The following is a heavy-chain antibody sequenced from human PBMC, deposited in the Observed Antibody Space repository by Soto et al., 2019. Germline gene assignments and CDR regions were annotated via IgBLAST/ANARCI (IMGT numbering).Heavy chain of an antibody. D-gene: IGHD5-12*01. J-gene: IGHJ4*02. CDR3: ARVRYSGYDSDFDY. Sequence: SETLSLTCAVYGGSFSGYYWSWIRQPPGKGLEWIGDIYHSGSTNYNPSLKSRVTISVDTSKNQFSLKLSSVTAADTAVYYCARVRYSGYDSDFDYWGQGTLVTVSS. CDR1: GGSFSGYY. V-gene: IGHV4-34*01. CDR2: IYHSGST.